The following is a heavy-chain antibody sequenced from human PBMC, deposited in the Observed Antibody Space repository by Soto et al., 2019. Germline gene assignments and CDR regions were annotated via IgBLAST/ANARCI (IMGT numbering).Heavy chain of an antibody. Sequence: EVQLVESGGGLVQPGRSLRLSCAASGFTFDDYAMHWVRQAPGKGLEWVSGISWNSGSIGYADSVKGRFTISRDNAKNSLYLQMNSLRAEDTALYYCAKANYDSSGPGAFDIWGQGTMVTVS. D-gene: IGHD3-22*01. CDR3: AKANYDSSGPGAFDI. CDR1: GFTFDDYA. CDR2: ISWNSGSI. V-gene: IGHV3-9*01. J-gene: IGHJ3*02.